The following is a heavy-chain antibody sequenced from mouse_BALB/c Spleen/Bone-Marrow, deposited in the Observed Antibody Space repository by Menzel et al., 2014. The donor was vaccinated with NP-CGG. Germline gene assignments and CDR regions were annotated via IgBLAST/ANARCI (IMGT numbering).Heavy chain of an antibody. V-gene: IGHV7-3*02. CDR2: IRNKANGYTT. Sequence: EVKLMESGGGLVQPGGSLRLSCATSGFTFTDYYMNWVRPPPGKALEWLGFIRNKANGYTTKYSASVKGRFTISRDNSQSILYLQMDTLRAEDSATYYCARDSRSTVSHFDYWGQGTTLTVSS. CDR1: GFTFTDYY. D-gene: IGHD1-1*01. J-gene: IGHJ2*01. CDR3: ARDSRSTVSHFDY.